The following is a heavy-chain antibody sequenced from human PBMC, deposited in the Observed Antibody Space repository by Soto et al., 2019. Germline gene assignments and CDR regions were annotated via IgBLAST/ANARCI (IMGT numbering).Heavy chain of an antibody. D-gene: IGHD5-18*01. V-gene: IGHV1-2*04. CDR3: ARDLNPYSYGYSSFLDY. CDR2: INPNSGGT. Sequence: GASVKVSCKASGYTFTGYYMHWVRQAPGQGLEWMGWINPNSGGTNYAQKFQGWVTMTRDTSISTAYMELSRLRSDDTAVYYCARDLNPYSYGYSSFLDYWGQGTLVTVSS. CDR1: GYTFTGYY. J-gene: IGHJ4*02.